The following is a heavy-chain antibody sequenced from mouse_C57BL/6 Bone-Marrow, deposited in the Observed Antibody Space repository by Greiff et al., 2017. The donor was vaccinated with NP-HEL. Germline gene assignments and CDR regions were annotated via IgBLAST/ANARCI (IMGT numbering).Heavy chain of an antibody. CDR1: GYTFTSYG. V-gene: IGHV1-81*01. CDR3: ANYYSNHY. CDR2: IYPRSGNT. J-gene: IGHJ2*01. D-gene: IGHD2-5*01. Sequence: VQRVESGAELARPGASVKLSCKASGYTFTSYGISWVKQRTGQGLEWIGEIYPRSGNTYYNEKFKGKATLTADKSSSTAYMELRSLTSEDSAVYFCANYYSNHYWGQGTTLTVSS.